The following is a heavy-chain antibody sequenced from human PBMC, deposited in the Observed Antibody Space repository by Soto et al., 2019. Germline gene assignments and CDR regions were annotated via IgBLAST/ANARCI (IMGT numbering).Heavy chain of an antibody. CDR3: AKAQKVNIVVVTDHYGMDV. CDR1: GFSFSSYS. D-gene: IGHD2-21*02. Sequence: GGSLRLSCAASGFSFSSYSMNWVRQAPGKGLEWVSYIGSSSSAIYYADSVKGRFTISRDNSKNTLYLQMNSLRAEDTAVYYCAKAQKVNIVVVTDHYGMDVWGQGTTVTVSS. J-gene: IGHJ6*02. CDR2: IGSSSSAI. V-gene: IGHV3-48*01.